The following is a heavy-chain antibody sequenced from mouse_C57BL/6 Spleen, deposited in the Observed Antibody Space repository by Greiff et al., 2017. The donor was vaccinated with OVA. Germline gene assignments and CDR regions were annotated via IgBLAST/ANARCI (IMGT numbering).Heavy chain of an antibody. V-gene: IGHV1-62-2*01. CDR3: ARHEDYGSSWYFDV. D-gene: IGHD1-1*01. Sequence: VQLQQSGAELVKPGASVKLSCKASGYTFTEYTIHWVKQRPGQGLEWIGWFYPGSGSIKYNEKFKDKATLTADKSSSTVYMELSRWTSEDSAVYYGARHEDYGSSWYFDVWGTGTTVTVAS. J-gene: IGHJ1*03. CDR2: FYPGSGSI. CDR1: GYTFTEYT.